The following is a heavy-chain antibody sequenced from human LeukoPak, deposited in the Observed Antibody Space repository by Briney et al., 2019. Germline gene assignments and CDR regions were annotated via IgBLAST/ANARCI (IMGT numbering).Heavy chain of an antibody. CDR2: ISGNNDNP. V-gene: IGHV1-18*01. CDR3: ARDGTSTDDY. J-gene: IGHJ4*02. D-gene: IGHD1-26*01. CDR1: GYTFSNFG. Sequence: ASVRVSCTASGYTFSNFGTNWVRQAPGQGLEWMGWISGNNDNPNYGQKFQGRFTVTTDSSTNTAYMELRNLRFDDTAVYYCARDGTSTDDYWGQGTLVTVSS.